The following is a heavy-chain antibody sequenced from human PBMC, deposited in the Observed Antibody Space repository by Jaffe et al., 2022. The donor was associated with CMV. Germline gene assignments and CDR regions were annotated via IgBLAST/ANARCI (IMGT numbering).Heavy chain of an antibody. D-gene: IGHD2-21*02. CDR2: IYYSGST. V-gene: IGHV4-39*01. J-gene: IGHJ2*01. CDR1: GGSISSSSYY. CDR3: ARLRVTAANWYFDL. Sequence: QLQLQESGPGLVKPSETLSLTCTVSGGSISSSSYYWGWIRQPPGKGLEWIGSIYYSGSTYYNPSLKSRVTISVDTSKNQFSLKLSSVTAADTAVYYCARLRVTAANWYFDLWGRGTLVTVSS.